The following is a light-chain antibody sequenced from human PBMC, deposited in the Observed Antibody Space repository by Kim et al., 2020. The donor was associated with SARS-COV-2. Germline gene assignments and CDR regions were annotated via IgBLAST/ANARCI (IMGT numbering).Light chain of an antibody. CDR2: GAS. V-gene: IGKV3-20*01. CDR1: QSVSSSS. Sequence: SLSPGDRATLSCRASQSVSSSSLAWYQQKPGQAPRLIIYGASSRATGIPDRFSGSGSGTDFTLTISRLEPEDFAVYFCQQYGRSVTFGGGTKLEI. CDR3: QQYGRSVT. J-gene: IGKJ4*01.